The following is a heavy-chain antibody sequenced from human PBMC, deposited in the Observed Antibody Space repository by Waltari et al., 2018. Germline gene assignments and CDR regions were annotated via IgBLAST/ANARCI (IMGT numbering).Heavy chain of an antibody. J-gene: IGHJ6*01. CDR3: ARVGDYHGSGRFGLDV. Sequence: QAQLHQWGAGLLKPSETLSLPCAVPGGSFGGSFWSWIRPSPGQGLEWIGEINRDVTANYNPSLKSRVGMSVDTIKSQISLSLSSVTAADAAVYYCARVGDYHGSGRFGLDVWGRGTRVTVSS. V-gene: IGHV4-34*01. CDR2: INRDVTA. CDR1: GGSFGGSF. D-gene: IGHD3-10*01.